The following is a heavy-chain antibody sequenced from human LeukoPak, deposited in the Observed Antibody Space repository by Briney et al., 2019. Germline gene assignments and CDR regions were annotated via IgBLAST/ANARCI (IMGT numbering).Heavy chain of an antibody. Sequence: ASVKVSCKASGGTFSSYTISWVRQAPGQGLEWMGRIIPILGIANYAQKFQGRGTITADKSTSTAYMELSSLRSEDTAVYYCARDRGWNDDNWFDPWGQGTLVTVSS. J-gene: IGHJ5*02. CDR2: IIPILGIA. V-gene: IGHV1-69*04. CDR1: GGTFSSYT. D-gene: IGHD1-1*01. CDR3: ARDRGWNDDNWFDP.